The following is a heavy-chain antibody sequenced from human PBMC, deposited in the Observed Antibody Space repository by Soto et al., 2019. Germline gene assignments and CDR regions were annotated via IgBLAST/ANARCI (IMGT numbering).Heavy chain of an antibody. CDR2: SSATGAGT. CDR1: GFTFSSYG. CDR3: AKDRRAGGNYGFYSDF. D-gene: IGHD1-7*01. J-gene: IGHJ4*02. Sequence: PAGSLTLSCAASGFTFSSYGMTWVRQAPGKGLEWVSFSSATGAGTYYADSVKGLFTISRINSNTTLYLQMTSLRADDTAVYYCAKDRRAGGNYGFYSDFWGQGALVTVSS. V-gene: IGHV3-23*01.